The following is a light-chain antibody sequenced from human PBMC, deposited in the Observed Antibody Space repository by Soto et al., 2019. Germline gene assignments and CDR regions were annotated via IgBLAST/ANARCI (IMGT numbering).Light chain of an antibody. J-gene: IGKJ1*01. CDR1: QSISSW. Sequence: DIQMPQPPSTLSASVGDRVTITCRASQSISSWLAWYQQKPGKAPKLLIYKASTLKSGVPSRFSGSGSGTEFTLTISSLQPDDFATYYCQHYNSYSEPFGQGTKVDIK. V-gene: IGKV1-5*03. CDR2: KAS. CDR3: QHYNSYSEP.